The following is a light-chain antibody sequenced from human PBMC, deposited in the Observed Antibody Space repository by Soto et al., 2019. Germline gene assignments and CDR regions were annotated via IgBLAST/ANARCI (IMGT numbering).Light chain of an antibody. CDR3: GSYTSSTTLV. Sequence: QPASVSGSPGQSITISCTGTSSDIGGYNYVSWYQQHPGKAPKLIIYDVSSRPSGVSNRFSGSKSGNTASLTISGLQAEDEADYYCGSYTSSTTLVFGGGTKLTVL. CDR1: SSDIGGYNY. V-gene: IGLV2-14*01. CDR2: DVS. J-gene: IGLJ2*01.